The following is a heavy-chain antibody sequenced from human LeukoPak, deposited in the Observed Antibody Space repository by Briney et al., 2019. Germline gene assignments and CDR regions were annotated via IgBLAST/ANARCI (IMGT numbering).Heavy chain of an antibody. V-gene: IGHV3-30*02. CDR1: GFTFNTCG. CDR2: IRYDGSDK. Sequence: GGSLRLSCAASGFTFNTCGMHWVRQAPGKGPEWVALIRYDGSDKYYADSVKGRFTISRDNSKNTLYLQMNSLRAEDTAVYYCAKDQREYYYGSGSYYNVPYYFDYWGQGTLVTVSS. D-gene: IGHD3-10*01. CDR3: AKDQREYYYGSGSYYNVPYYFDY. J-gene: IGHJ4*02.